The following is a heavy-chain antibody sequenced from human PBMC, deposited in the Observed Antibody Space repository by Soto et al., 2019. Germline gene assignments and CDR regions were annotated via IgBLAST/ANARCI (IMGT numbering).Heavy chain of an antibody. CDR2: ISGDGVTT. J-gene: IGHJ4*02. D-gene: IGHD3-9*01. CDR3: AREYYGLLTGYYTDY. V-gene: IGHV3-74*01. Sequence: EVQLVESGGDLVQRGGSLRLSCAASGFTFSSYWMHWVRHTPGKGLDWVARISGDGVTTYYADSVTGRFTVSRDNAKNTLSLQIRGLRAEDTAVYYCAREYYGLLTGYYTDYWGQGTLVSVSS. CDR1: GFTFSSYW.